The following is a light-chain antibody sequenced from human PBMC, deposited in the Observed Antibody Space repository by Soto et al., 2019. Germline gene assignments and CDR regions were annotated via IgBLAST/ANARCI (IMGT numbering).Light chain of an antibody. Sequence: DIQMTQSPSTLSASVGDRVTITCRANQSIYTWLAWYQHKPGKAPKFLIYMASSLENGVPSRFSGSRSGTEFPLTISSLQPDDFATYVCQQYVKYPVTFGQGTKVEIK. V-gene: IGKV1-5*03. J-gene: IGKJ1*01. CDR1: QSIYTW. CDR2: MAS. CDR3: QQYVKYPVT.